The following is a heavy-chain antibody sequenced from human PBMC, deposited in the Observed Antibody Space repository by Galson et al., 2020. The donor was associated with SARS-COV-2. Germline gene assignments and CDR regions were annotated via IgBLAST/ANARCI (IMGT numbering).Heavy chain of an antibody. D-gene: IGHD1-26*01. CDR3: AKYRRVGATLRHYFDY. J-gene: IGHJ4*02. Sequence: GESLKISCAASGFTFSSYAMSWVRQAPGKGLEWVSAISTSGYSTYYVDSVKGRFTISRDNSKNTLYLQINSLRAEDTALYYCAKYRRVGATLRHYFDYWGQGTLVTVSS. CDR2: ISTSGYST. CDR1: GFTFSSYA. V-gene: IGHV3-23*01.